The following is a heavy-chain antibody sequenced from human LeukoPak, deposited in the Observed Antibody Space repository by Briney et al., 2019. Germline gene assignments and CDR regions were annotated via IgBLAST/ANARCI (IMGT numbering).Heavy chain of an antibody. CDR1: GYTFLTHG. CDR3: ARASFDH. Sequence: ASVTVSCKSSGYTFLTHGINWVRQAPGQGPESIGWLSTYNGNTKYPLKFQDRVTLTRDTSTTTAYMELKGLTSDDRAVYYCARASFDHWGQGTLVIVSS. V-gene: IGHV1-18*01. J-gene: IGHJ4*02. CDR2: LSTYNGNT.